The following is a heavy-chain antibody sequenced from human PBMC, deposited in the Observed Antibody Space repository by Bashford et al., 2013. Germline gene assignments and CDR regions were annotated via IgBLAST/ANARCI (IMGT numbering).Heavy chain of an antibody. CDR1: GGSISSSTYY. CDR2: IYHSGST. D-gene: IGHD3-3*01. V-gene: IGHV4-39*01. CDR3: ARQEDSFGVIGWFDP. Sequence: SETLSLTCTVSGGSISSSTYYWGWIRQPPGKGLEWIGRIYHSGSTYYNPSLKSRVTISVDTSKNQFSLKLYSVTAADTAVYYCARQEDSFGVIGWFDPGAREPWSPSPQ. J-gene: IGHJ5*02.